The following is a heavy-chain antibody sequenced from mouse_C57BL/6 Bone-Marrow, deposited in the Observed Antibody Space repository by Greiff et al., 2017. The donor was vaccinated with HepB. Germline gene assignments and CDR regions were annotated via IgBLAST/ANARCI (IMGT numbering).Heavy chain of an antibody. CDR2: INPYNGGT. Sequence: EVQLQQSGPVLVKPGASVKMSCKASGYTFTDYYMNWVKQSHGKSLEWIGVINPYNGGTSYNQKFKGKATLTVDKSSSTASMELNSLTSEDSAVYYCATDYGSYWYVDVWGTGTTVTVSS. J-gene: IGHJ1*03. V-gene: IGHV1-19*01. D-gene: IGHD1-1*01. CDR3: ATDYGSYWYVDV. CDR1: GYTFTDYY.